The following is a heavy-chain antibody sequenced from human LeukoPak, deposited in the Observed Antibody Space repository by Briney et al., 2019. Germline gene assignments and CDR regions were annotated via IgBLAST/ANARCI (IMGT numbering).Heavy chain of an antibody. CDR2: IYYGGST. V-gene: IGHV4-59*01. J-gene: IGHJ4*02. Sequence: SSETLSLTCTVSGGSIGSYYWSWIRQPPGKGLEWIGYIYYGGSTNYNPSLKSRVTISVDTSKNQFSLKLSSVTAADTAVYYCARRRSFDYWGQGTLVTVSS. CDR1: GGSIGSYY. CDR3: ARRRSFDY.